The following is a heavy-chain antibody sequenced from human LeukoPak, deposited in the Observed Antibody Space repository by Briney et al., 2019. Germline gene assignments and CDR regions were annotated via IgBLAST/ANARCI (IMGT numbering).Heavy chain of an antibody. CDR3: ASVGYSYGYTPISLDY. D-gene: IGHD5-18*01. V-gene: IGHV3-7*01. J-gene: IGHJ4*02. CDR2: IKQDGSEK. CDR1: GFTFSSYW. Sequence: GGSLRLSCAASGFTFSSYWMSWVRQAPGKGLEWVANIKQDGSEKYYVDSVKGRFTISRDNAKNSLYLQMNSLRAEDTAVYYCASVGYSYGYTPISLDYWGQGTLVTVSS.